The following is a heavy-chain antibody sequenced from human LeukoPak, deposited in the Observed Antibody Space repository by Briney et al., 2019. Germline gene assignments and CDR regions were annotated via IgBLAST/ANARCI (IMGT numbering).Heavy chain of an antibody. J-gene: IGHJ6*02. V-gene: IGHV4-31*03. CDR1: GGSISSGVYC. Sequence: PSETLSLTCTVSGGSISSGVYCWSWIRQRPGEGLQWIGYICSSGSAYYNASLKSRVSMPTDTSNNQFSLKLNSVTAADTAVYYCARDGGGSLHGMDVWGQGTTVTVSS. CDR2: ICSSGSA. CDR3: ARDGGGSLHGMDV. D-gene: IGHD2-15*01.